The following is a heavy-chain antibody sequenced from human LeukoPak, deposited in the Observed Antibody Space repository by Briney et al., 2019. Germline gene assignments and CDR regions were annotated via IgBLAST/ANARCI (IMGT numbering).Heavy chain of an antibody. Sequence: GGSLRLSCAASGFTFSSYWMSWVRQAPGKGLEWLANIKRDGGAKYYVVSVKGRFTISRDNAKNSLYLQMNSLRAEDTAVYYCARDQDCGGWTRRLVYRSYYYYGMDGWGQGRTAAVSS. CDR1: GFTFSSYW. V-gene: IGHV3-7*01. J-gene: IGHJ6*02. CDR3: ARDQDCGGWTRRLVYRSYYYYGMDG. CDR2: IKRDGGAK. D-gene: IGHD2-21*01.